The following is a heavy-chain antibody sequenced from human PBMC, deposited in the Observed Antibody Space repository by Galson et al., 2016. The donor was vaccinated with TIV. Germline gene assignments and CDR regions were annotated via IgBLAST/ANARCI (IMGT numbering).Heavy chain of an antibody. D-gene: IGHD5-18*01. CDR2: IYPGDSDT. CDR3: ARQERGYIDGYWFDP. Sequence: QSGAEVKKPGESLKISCKVSGYNFPTYWIAWVRQMPGKGLEWMGMIYPGDSDTRYSPSFQGQGTISADKSNSTAYLQWSSLKASDTAIYYCARQERGYIDGYWFDPWGQGTLVTVSS. V-gene: IGHV5-51*01. J-gene: IGHJ5*02. CDR1: GYNFPTYW.